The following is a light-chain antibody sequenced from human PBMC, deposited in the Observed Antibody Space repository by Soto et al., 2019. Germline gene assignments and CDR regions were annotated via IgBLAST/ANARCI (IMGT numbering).Light chain of an antibody. Sequence: NFMLTQPHSVSESPGKTVTISCTRSSGSIASNYVQWYQQRPGSAPTSVIYDDNQRPSGVPDRFSGSIDSPSNSASLTISGLKTEDEADYYCHSYDSDNVIFGGGTKVTVL. J-gene: IGLJ2*01. CDR1: SGSIASNY. V-gene: IGLV6-57*04. CDR2: DDN. CDR3: HSYDSDNVI.